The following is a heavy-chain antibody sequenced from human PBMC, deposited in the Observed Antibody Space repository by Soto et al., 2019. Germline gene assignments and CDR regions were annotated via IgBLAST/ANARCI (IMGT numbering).Heavy chain of an antibody. Sequence: GESLKISCKGSGYSFTSYWIGWARQMPGKGLEWMGIIYPGDSDTRYSPSFQGQVTISADKSISTAYLQWSSLKASDTAMYYCPRSILVSEYNTGYSPDAFPISCQEIIV. CDR3: PRSILVSEYNTGYSPDAFPI. J-gene: IGHJ3*02. D-gene: IGHD3-9*01. CDR2: IYPGDSDT. V-gene: IGHV5-51*01. CDR1: GYSFTSYW.